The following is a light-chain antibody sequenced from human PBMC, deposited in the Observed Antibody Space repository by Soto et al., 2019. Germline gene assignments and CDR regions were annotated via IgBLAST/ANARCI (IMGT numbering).Light chain of an antibody. CDR2: GAS. V-gene: IGKV3-15*01. Sequence: EIVMTQSPATLSASPGERATLSCRASQSVSSNLAWYQQKPGQAPRLLIYGASTRAPGIPARFSGSGSGTEFTLTISSLQSEDFAVYYCQQYNNWPPWTFGQGTKVEIK. CDR1: QSVSSN. CDR3: QQYNNWPPWT. J-gene: IGKJ1*01.